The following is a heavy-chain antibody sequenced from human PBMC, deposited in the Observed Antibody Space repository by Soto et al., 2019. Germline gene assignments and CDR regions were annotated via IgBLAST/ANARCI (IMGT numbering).Heavy chain of an antibody. J-gene: IGHJ4*02. CDR2: MDSYTGNT. CDR3: AIGRQTLVY. V-gene: IGHV1-8*01. CDR1: GYTLSTYD. Sequence: QAQLVQSGAEVKKPGASVKVSCKASGYTLSTYDINWVRQAAGRGLEWMGWMDSYTGNTGYAQEFQGRLIMTRDTSTSAGYMELSSLKSKDTAVYFCAIGRQTLVYWGQGTLVTVYS.